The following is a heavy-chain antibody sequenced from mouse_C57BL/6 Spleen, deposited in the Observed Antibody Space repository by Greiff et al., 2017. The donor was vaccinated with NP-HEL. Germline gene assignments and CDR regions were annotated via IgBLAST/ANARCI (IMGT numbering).Heavy chain of an antibody. CDR3: ARGYYDYDQFAY. D-gene: IGHD2-4*01. V-gene: IGHV1-81*01. CDR2: IYPRSGNT. J-gene: IGHJ3*01. CDR1: GYTFTSYG. Sequence: QVQLKESGAELARPGASVKLSCKASGYTFTSYGISWVKQRTGQGLEWIGEIYPRSGNTYYNEKFKGKATLTADKSSSTAYMELRSLTSEDSAVYFCARGYYDYDQFAYWGQGTLVTVSA.